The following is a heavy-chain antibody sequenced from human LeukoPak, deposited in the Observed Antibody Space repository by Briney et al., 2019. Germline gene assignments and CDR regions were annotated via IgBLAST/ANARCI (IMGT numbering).Heavy chain of an antibody. CDR2: ISSDGSSK. J-gene: IGHJ6*02. D-gene: IGHD1-26*01. CDR3: ARLWDTTYYYYGMDV. Sequence: GSLRLSCTVSGFTFSNYAIHWVRQAPGKGLEWVAFISSDGSSKRYAGSVKGRFTISRDNSKNTLSLQASSLRPEDTAVYYCARLWDTTYYYYGMDVWGQGTTVTVSS. V-gene: IGHV3-30-3*01. CDR1: GFTFSNYA.